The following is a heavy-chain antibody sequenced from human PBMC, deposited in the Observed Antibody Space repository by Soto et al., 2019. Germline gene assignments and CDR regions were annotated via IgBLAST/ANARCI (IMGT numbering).Heavy chain of an antibody. J-gene: IGHJ4*02. V-gene: IGHV1-58*02. Sequence: SVKVSCKTSGLSFSSSAMQWVRQARGQRLEWIGWIVVGTNNTHYAQKLQERVTITRDMSTSTVYMELSSLRPEDTALYYCAADLRYCSADSCDDYWGQGTRVTVSS. D-gene: IGHD2-15*01. CDR1: GLSFSSSA. CDR3: AADLRYCSADSCDDY. CDR2: IVVGTNNT.